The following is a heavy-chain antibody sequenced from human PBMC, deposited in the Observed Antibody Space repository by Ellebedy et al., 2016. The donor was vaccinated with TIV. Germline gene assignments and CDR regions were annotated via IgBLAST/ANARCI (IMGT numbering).Heavy chain of an antibody. CDR2: IYYSGGT. Sequence: SETLSLTRTVSGGSISSYYWNWIRQPPGKGLEWIGYIYYSGGTNYNPSLKRRVTISVDTSKKQFSLKLSSVTAADTAVYYCAREAGTHFDTWGQGTLVTVSS. V-gene: IGHV4-59*01. CDR3: AREAGTHFDT. D-gene: IGHD6-13*01. CDR1: GGSISSYY. J-gene: IGHJ4*02.